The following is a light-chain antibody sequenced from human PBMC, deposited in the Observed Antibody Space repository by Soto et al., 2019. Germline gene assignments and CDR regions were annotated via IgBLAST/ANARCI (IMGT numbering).Light chain of an antibody. V-gene: IGLV1-51*02. Sequence: QSALTQPPSVSAAPGQKVTISCSGSSSNIGNNYVSWYQQLPGTAPKLLIYENNKRPSGIPDRFSGSKSGTSATLSITGLQTGDEADYYCGTWDSSLSAYVFGTGTKVTVL. CDR1: SSNIGNNY. J-gene: IGLJ1*01. CDR3: GTWDSSLSAYV. CDR2: ENN.